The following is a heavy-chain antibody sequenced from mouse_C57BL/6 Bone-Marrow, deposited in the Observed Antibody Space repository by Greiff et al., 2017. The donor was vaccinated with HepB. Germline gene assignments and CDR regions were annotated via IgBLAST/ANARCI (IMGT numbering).Heavy chain of an antibody. CDR2: IDPSDSYT. Sequence: QVQLQQPGAELVMPGASVKLSCKASGYTFTSYWMHWVKQRPGQGLEWIGEIDPSDSYTNYNQKFKGKSTLTVDKSSSTACMQLSSLTSEDSAVYYCARLGTVVAYFYAMDYWGQGTSVTVSS. J-gene: IGHJ4*01. CDR1: GYTFTSYW. D-gene: IGHD1-1*01. CDR3: ARLGTVVAYFYAMDY. V-gene: IGHV1-69*01.